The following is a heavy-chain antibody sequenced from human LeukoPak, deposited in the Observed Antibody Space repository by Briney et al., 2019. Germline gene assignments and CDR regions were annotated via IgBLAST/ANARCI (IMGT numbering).Heavy chain of an antibody. CDR1: GFTFSSYG. V-gene: IGHV3-21*01. Sequence: GGSLRLSCAASGFTFSSYGINWVRQAPGRGLEWVSSISSSSSYIYYADSVKGRFIISRDNAKNSVYLQMNSLRAEDTAVYYCARVTGGSGEADYWGQGTLVTVSS. CDR2: ISSSSSYI. CDR3: ARVTGGSGEADY. D-gene: IGHD3-16*01. J-gene: IGHJ4*02.